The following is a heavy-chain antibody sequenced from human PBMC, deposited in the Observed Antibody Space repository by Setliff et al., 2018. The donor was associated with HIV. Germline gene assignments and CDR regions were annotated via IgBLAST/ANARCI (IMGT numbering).Heavy chain of an antibody. CDR1: GFTFSAYA. V-gene: IGHV3-30*02. CDR2: IRYDGSNK. Sequence: PGGSLRLSCSASGFTFSAYAMAWVRQAPGKGLEWVAFIRYDGSNKYYADSVKGRFTISRDNSKNTLYLQMNSLRAEDTAVYYCAKDRYYDSSGSPFDYWGQGTLVTAPQ. J-gene: IGHJ4*02. D-gene: IGHD3-22*01. CDR3: AKDRYYDSSGSPFDY.